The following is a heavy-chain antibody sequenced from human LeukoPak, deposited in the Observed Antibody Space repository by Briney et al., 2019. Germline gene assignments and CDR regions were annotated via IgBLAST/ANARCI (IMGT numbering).Heavy chain of an antibody. D-gene: IGHD2-15*01. J-gene: IGHJ4*02. CDR1: GFTFSSYA. Sequence: QPGGSLRLSCAASGFTFSSYAMSWVRQAPGKGLEWVSAISGSGGSTYYADSVKGRFTISRDNSKNTLYLQMNSLRAEDTAVYYCSSSDCSGGSCSTFSADYWGQGTLVTVSS. CDR2: ISGSGGST. V-gene: IGHV3-23*01. CDR3: SSSDCSGGSCSTFSADY.